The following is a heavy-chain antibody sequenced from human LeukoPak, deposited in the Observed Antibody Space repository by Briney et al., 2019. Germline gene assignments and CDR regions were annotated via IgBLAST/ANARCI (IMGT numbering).Heavy chain of an antibody. D-gene: IGHD5-12*01. Sequence: QPGGSLRLSCAASGFTFNNYYMSWVRQAPGKGLEWVANIKQDGSDKYYVDSVKGRFTISRDNAKNSLYLQMNSLRAEDAALYYCARDRGYSGYVGYDYWGQGTLVTVSS. J-gene: IGHJ4*02. V-gene: IGHV3-7*03. CDR2: IKQDGSDK. CDR3: ARDRGYSGYVGYDY. CDR1: GFTFNNYY.